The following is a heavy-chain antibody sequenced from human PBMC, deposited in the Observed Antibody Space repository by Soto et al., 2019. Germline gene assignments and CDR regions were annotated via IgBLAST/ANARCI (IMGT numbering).Heavy chain of an antibody. V-gene: IGHV1-69*13. CDR3: AREWARTKGWPRTPNYGMDV. CDR2: IIPTFRTT. CDR1: GGTFSTRS. D-gene: IGHD6-19*01. J-gene: IGHJ6*02. Sequence: SVNGSCKSSGGTFSTRSISWVRQAPGQGLEWLGRIIPTFRTTIYAQKFRGRVTISADESTGTAYMELSSLRSEDTAMYYCAREWARTKGWPRTPNYGMDVWGQGTTVTVSS.